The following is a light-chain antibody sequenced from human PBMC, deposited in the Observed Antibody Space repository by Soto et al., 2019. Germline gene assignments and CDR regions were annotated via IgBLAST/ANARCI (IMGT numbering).Light chain of an antibody. J-gene: IGKJ5*01. V-gene: IGKV3-15*01. CDR2: DTS. Sequence: EIVMTQSPATLSVSPGERATVSCRASQSVSIHLAWYQQKPGQAPRLLIYDTSTRATGIPARFSGSGSGTEFTLTISSLQSEDFAVYYCQQYSNWPPITFGQGTRLEIK. CDR3: QQYSNWPPIT. CDR1: QSVSIH.